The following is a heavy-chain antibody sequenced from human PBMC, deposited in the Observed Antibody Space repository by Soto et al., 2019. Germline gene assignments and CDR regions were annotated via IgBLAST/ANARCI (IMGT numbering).Heavy chain of an antibody. D-gene: IGHD5-18*01. Sequence: SETLSLTCTVSGGCISSYYWSWIRQPPGKGLEWIGYIYYSGSTNYNPSLKGRVTISVDTSKNQFSLKLSSVTAADTAAYYCARAVDTAMVDAFDIWGQGTMVTVSS. J-gene: IGHJ3*02. V-gene: IGHV4-59*01. CDR2: IYYSGST. CDR1: GGCISSYY. CDR3: ARAVDTAMVDAFDI.